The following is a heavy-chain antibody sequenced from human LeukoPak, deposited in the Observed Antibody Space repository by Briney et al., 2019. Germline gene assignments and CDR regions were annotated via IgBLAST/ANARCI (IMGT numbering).Heavy chain of an antibody. V-gene: IGHV4-34*01. CDR3: AVTRAVSYYYDSSGYYSRPFDY. D-gene: IGHD3-22*01. J-gene: IGHJ4*02. CDR1: GGSFSVYY. CDR2: INHSGST. Sequence: SETLSLTCAVYGGSFSVYYWSWIRQPPGKGLEWIGEINHSGSTNYNPSLKSRVTISVDTSKNQFSLKLSSVTAADTAVYYCAVTRAVSYYYDSSGYYSRPFDYWGQGTLVTVSS.